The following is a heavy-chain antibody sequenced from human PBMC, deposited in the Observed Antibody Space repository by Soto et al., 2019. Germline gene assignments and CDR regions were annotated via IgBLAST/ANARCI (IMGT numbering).Heavy chain of an antibody. V-gene: IGHV1-18*04. CDR2: ISAYNGNT. CDR1: GYTLTSYG. J-gene: IGHJ6*02. Sequence: QVQLVQCGAEVKKPGASVKVSCKASGYTLTSYGISWVRQAPGQGLEWMGWISAYNGNTNYAQKLQGRVTMTTDTSTSTAYMELRSLRSDDTAVYYCAREGGIAAARKYYYYGMDVWGQGTTVTVSS. D-gene: IGHD6-13*01. CDR3: AREGGIAAARKYYYYGMDV.